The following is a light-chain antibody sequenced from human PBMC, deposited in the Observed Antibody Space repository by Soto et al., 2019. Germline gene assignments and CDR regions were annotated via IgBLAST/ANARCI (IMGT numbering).Light chain of an antibody. J-gene: IGKJ2*01. CDR3: HYYGRSPFT. CDR2: DAA. V-gene: IGKV3-20*01. Sequence: EIVLTQSPDRLSVSPGETATLSCRASQSVTNTYLAWYQVRPGQSPRLLLYDAAIRATGIPDRFSGSASGTDFTLTISGLEAEDFAVYYCHYYGRSPFTFDQGTSLDIK. CDR1: QSVTNTY.